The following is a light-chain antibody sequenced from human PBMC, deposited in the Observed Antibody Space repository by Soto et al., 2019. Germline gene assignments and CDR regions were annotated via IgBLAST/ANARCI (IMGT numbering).Light chain of an antibody. V-gene: IGKV1-39*01. J-gene: IGKJ2*01. CDR1: QRINTY. CDR3: QQTYSTPYT. CDR2: TSG. Sequence: IHMTQSPSSLSASVGDRVTISCRASQRINTYLNWYQQKPGEAPKLLISTSGTLQRGVPSRFSGSGSGTDFTLTITSLQRTDFATDYCQQTYSTPYTFGQGTQLEIK.